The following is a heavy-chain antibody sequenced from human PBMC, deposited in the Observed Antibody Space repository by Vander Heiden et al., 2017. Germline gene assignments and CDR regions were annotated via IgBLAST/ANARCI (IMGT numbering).Heavy chain of an antibody. CDR1: GFTFSSYS. D-gene: IGHD5-18*01. V-gene: IGHV3-48*02. CDR3: ARDGGGYSYGKGFDY. Sequence: EVQLVESGGGLVQPGGSVRLSCAASGFTFSSYSMNWVRQAPGKGLGWVSYISSSSSTIYYADSVKGRFTISRDNAKNSLYLQMNSLRDEDTAVYYCARDGGGYSYGKGFDYWGQGTLVTVSS. CDR2: ISSSSSTI. J-gene: IGHJ4*02.